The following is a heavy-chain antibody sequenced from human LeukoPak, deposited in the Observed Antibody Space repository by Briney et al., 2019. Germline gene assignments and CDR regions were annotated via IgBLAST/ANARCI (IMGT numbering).Heavy chain of an antibody. CDR1: GYTFTSYG. CDR3: ARDEALFGIAAPDY. CDR2: ISAYNGNT. Sequence: ASVKVSCRASGYTFTSYGISWVRQAPGQGVGWLGWISAYNGNTNYAQKPQGRVTMTTDTSTSTAYMELRSLRSDDTAVYYCARDEALFGIAAPDYWGQGTLVTVSS. D-gene: IGHD6-13*01. V-gene: IGHV1-18*01. J-gene: IGHJ4*02.